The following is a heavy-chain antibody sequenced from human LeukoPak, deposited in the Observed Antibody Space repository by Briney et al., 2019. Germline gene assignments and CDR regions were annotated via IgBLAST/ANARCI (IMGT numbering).Heavy chain of an antibody. CDR2: INHSGST. CDR1: GGSFSGYY. Sequence: SETLSLTCAVYGGSFSGYYWSWIRQPPGKGLEWIGEINHSGSTNYNPSLKSRVTISVDTSKNQFSLKLSSVTAADTAVYYCARRMDYYGSGSYLNWFDPWGQGTLVTVSS. J-gene: IGHJ5*02. V-gene: IGHV4-34*01. CDR3: ARRMDYYGSGSYLNWFDP. D-gene: IGHD3-10*01.